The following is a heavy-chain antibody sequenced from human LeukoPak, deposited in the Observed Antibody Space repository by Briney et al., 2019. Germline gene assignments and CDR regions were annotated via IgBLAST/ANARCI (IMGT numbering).Heavy chain of an antibody. D-gene: IGHD6-19*01. V-gene: IGHV1-69*05. CDR3: ARNSHGYSSGWLQFNFDY. Sequence: ASVKVSCKASGGTFSSYAISWVRQAPGQGLEWMGGIIPIFGTANYAQKFQGRVTMTTDRSTSTAYMELRGLRSDDTAVYYCARNSHGYSSGWLQFNFDYWGQGTLVTVSS. CDR1: GGTFSSYA. J-gene: IGHJ4*02. CDR2: IIPIFGTA.